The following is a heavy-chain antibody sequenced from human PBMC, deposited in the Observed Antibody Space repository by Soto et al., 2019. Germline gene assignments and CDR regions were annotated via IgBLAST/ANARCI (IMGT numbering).Heavy chain of an antibody. D-gene: IGHD3-3*01. CDR1: GGTFSSYA. J-gene: IGHJ4*02. V-gene: IGHV1-69*01. CDR3: ARGGFWSGYYTSKQLRGAAYYFDY. Sequence: QVQLVQSGAEVKKPGSSVKVSCKASGGTFSSYAISWVRQAPGQGLEWMGGIIHILGTANYVQKFQGRVTITADESTSTAYMELSSLRSEDTAVYYCARGGFWSGYYTSKQLRGAAYYFDYWGQGTLVTVSS. CDR2: IIHILGTA.